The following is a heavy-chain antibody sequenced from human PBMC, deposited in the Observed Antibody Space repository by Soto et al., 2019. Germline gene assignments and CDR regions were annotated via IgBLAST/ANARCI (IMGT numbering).Heavy chain of an antibody. CDR3: ASTLHDYADGLDY. CDR1: GGSISSSSYY. D-gene: IGHD4-17*01. CDR2: IYYSGST. J-gene: IGHJ4*02. V-gene: IGHV4-39*01. Sequence: SETLSLTCTVSGGSISSSSYYWGWIRQPPGKGLEWIGSIYYSGSTYYNPSLKSRVTISVDTSKNQFSLKLSSVTAADTAVYYCASTLHDYADGLDYWGQGTLVTVSS.